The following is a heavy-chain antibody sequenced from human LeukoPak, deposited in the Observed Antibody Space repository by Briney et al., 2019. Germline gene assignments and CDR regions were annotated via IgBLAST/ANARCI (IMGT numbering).Heavy chain of an antibody. CDR1: GFTFSGVA. V-gene: IGHV3-23*01. J-gene: IGHJ4*02. CDR3: AKDYAVGSIDY. D-gene: IGHD3-16*01. CDR2: ISRRGERT. Sequence: GGSLRLSYAASGFTFSGVAMRWVRQPPGKGLEWVSSISRRGERTFYADSVRGRFTISRDNYKNPVSLQMESLRAEATALYYCAKDYAVGSIDYWGQGTMVTVSS.